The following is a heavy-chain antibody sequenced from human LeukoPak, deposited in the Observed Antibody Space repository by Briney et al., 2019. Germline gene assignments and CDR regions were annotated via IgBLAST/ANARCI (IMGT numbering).Heavy chain of an antibody. Sequence: PSETLSLTCTVSGGSISSYYWSWIRQPPGKGLEWIGYIYYSGSTNYNPSLKSRVTISVDTSKNQFSLKLSSVTAADTAVYYCARRASGSYDHYFDYWGQGTLVTVSS. CDR1: GGSISSYY. CDR3: ARRASGSYDHYFDY. J-gene: IGHJ4*02. CDR2: IYYSGST. D-gene: IGHD1-26*01. V-gene: IGHV4-59*08.